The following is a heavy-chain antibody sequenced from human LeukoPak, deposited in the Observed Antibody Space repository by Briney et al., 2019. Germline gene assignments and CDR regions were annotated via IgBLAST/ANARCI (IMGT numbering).Heavy chain of an antibody. CDR2: VYQSGTT. CDR1: GFPISSGHY. CDR3: ARIFIRNGYSSYFDC. J-gene: IGHJ4*02. D-gene: IGHD5-18*01. Sequence: SETLSLTCTVSGFPISSGHYWGWVRPPPGAGLEWIGSVYQSGTTYYNPSLKSRVTTSVDMSKNQFSLRLRPVTAADTAVYYCARIFIRNGYSSYFDCWGQGTLVTVSS. V-gene: IGHV4-38-2*02.